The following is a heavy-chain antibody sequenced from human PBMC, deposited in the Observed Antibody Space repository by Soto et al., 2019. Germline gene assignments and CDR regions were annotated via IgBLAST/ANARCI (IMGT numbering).Heavy chain of an antibody. Sequence: PGGSLRLSCAASGFTFSTNGMHWVRQAPGKGLEWVAVISYGGSKKYYGDSVKGRFTISRDNSRNTLYLQMNSLRAEDTAVYYCAKDRVESGLGEIDYWGQGXLVTVSS. CDR1: GFTFSTNG. V-gene: IGHV3-30*18. CDR3: AKDRVESGLGEIDY. CDR2: ISYGGSKK. D-gene: IGHD3-16*01. J-gene: IGHJ4*02.